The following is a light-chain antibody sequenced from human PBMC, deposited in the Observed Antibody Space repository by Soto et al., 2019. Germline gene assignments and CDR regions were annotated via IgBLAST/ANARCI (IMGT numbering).Light chain of an antibody. J-gene: IGKJ1*01. CDR2: GAS. CDR3: QQYGSSLTWT. Sequence: EIVLTQSPATLSLSPGERATLSCRAIQSVSNNYLAWYQQKPGQAPRLLIYGASSRAAGIPDRFSGSGSGTDFTLTISGLEPEDFAVYYCQQYGSSLTWTFGQGTKVDIK. V-gene: IGKV3-20*01. CDR1: QSVSNNY.